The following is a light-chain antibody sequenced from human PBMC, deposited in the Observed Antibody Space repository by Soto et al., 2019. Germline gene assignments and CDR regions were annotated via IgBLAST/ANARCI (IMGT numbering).Light chain of an antibody. CDR1: QSTSTY. V-gene: IGKV1-39*01. J-gene: IGKJ2*01. CDR3: EASYNIPYT. CDR2: AAS. Sequence: DIQMTQSPSSLSASVGDRVTITCRASQSTSTYLNWYQQKPGKAPNLLIYAASSLQSGVPSRFSGSGSGTDFTLTISSLQSEDCATYYCEASYNIPYTFGQGTKLEIK.